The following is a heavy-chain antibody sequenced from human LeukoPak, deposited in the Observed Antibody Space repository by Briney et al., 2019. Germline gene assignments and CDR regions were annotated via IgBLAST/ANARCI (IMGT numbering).Heavy chain of an antibody. CDR2: ISGSGAGT. V-gene: IGHV3-23*01. J-gene: IGHJ4*02. Sequence: GGSLRLSCAASGFTFSSYGMSWVRQAPGKGLEWVSGISGSGAGTHYADSVKGRFIISRDISKNTLYLQMNSLRADDTAVYYCAKDDSALWFGELSHYFNWWGQGTLVTVSS. CDR3: AKDDSALWFGELSHYFNW. D-gene: IGHD3-10*01. CDR1: GFTFSSYG.